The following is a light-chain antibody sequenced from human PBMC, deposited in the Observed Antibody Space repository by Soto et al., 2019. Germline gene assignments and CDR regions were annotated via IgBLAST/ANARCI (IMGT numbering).Light chain of an antibody. V-gene: IGKV3-11*01. J-gene: IGKJ1*01. Sequence: EIVLTQSPVTLSLSPGERATLSCRASQSVSNYLAWYQQKPGQAPRLLIYDTSTRATGIPARFSGSGSGTDFPLTVSSQEPEDFAVYYCRQRSSWPPWTFGQGTKVEIK. CDR3: RQRSSWPPWT. CDR2: DTS. CDR1: QSVSNY.